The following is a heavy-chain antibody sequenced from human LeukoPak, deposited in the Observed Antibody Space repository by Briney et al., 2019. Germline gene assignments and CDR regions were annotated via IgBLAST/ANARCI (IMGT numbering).Heavy chain of an antibody. CDR1: GFTFSSYA. CDR3: AKVRSGVVPAAILRVFDY. V-gene: IGHV3-23*01. CDR2: ISGSGGST. Sequence: PGGSLRLSCAASGFTFSSYAISWVRQAPGKGLEWVSAISGSGGSTYYADSVEGRFTISRDNSKNTLYLQMNSLRAEDTAVYYCAKVRSGVVPAAILRVFDYWGQGTLVTVSS. D-gene: IGHD2-2*01. J-gene: IGHJ4*02.